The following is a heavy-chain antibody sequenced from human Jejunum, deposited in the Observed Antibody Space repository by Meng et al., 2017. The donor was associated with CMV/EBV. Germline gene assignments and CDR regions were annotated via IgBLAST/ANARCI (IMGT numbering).Heavy chain of an antibody. J-gene: IGHJ4*02. Sequence: SGVACGFTFRRHWMSWVRQQPGKGMEWVDNIKEEESTKVYVDSVKGRFTISRDNSKNSLFLQMNSLRVEDTAVYYCARGPDIGAFWGQGTLVTVSS. CDR1: GFTFRRHW. CDR3: ARGPDIGAF. V-gene: IGHV3-7*01. CDR2: IKEEESTK. D-gene: IGHD5-12*01.